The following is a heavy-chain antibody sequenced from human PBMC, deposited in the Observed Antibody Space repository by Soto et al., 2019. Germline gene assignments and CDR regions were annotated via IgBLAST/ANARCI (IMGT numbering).Heavy chain of an antibody. D-gene: IGHD2-8*01. CDR1: GFPFRNFA. V-gene: IGHV3-23*03. CDR3: AVASPVWYSFDF. Sequence: GGSLRLSCAASGFPFRNFAMAWVRRAPGKGLEWVSVIFNRGSSTYHGDSVKGRFTTSRDNSKGTLSLNMRGVRRADTAVYFCAVASPVWYSFDFWGQGTLVTVSS. J-gene: IGHJ4*02. CDR2: IFNRGSST.